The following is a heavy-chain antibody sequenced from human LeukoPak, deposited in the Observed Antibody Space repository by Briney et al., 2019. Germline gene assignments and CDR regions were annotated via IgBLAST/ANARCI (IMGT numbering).Heavy chain of an antibody. Sequence: GGSLRLSCAASGFTFSAYAMSWVRQAPEKGLEWVSAISEDGGARLYADSVKGRFTISRDNSENTVSLQVNSLRAGDTAVYFCATESLPHRGYYFDSWGRGTLITVSS. D-gene: IGHD1-14*01. J-gene: IGHJ4*02. CDR2: ISEDGGAR. CDR1: GFTFSAYA. V-gene: IGHV3-23*01. CDR3: ATESLPHRGYYFDS.